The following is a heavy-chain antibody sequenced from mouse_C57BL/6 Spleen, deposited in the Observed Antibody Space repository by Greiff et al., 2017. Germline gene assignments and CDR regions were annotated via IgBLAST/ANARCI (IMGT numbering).Heavy chain of an antibody. Sequence: QVQLQQPGAELVRPGSSVKLSCKASGYTFTSYWMHWVKQRPIQGLEWIGNIDPSDSETHYNQKFKDKATLTVDKSSSTAYMQLSSLTSEDSAVYYCAREGNYGNWFAYWGQGTLVTVSA. CDR3: AREGNYGNWFAY. J-gene: IGHJ3*01. CDR1: GYTFTSYW. CDR2: IDPSDSET. D-gene: IGHD1-1*02. V-gene: IGHV1-52*01.